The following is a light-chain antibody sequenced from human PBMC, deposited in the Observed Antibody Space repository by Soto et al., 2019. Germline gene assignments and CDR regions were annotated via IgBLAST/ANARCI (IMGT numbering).Light chain of an antibody. CDR3: VAWEVSVIGYV. CDR2: NNN. CDR1: SSNIGSNT. Sequence: QSVVTQPAATSGTRGQRVTISSFGSSSNIGSNTVSWCQQLPGTAPKPLIYNNNQRPSGVPDRFAGCKSGASACLAISGLQSEAEADYYCVAWEVSVIGYVFGTGTKVTV. V-gene: IGLV1-44*01. J-gene: IGLJ1*01.